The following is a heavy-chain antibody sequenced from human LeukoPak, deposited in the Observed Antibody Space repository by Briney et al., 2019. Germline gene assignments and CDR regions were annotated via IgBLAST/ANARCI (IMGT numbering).Heavy chain of an antibody. J-gene: IGHJ4*02. CDR3: ARAFGAYCTNGVCYHFDY. D-gene: IGHD2-8*01. CDR1: GGSLSVYY. Sequence: PSETLSLTCAVYGGSLSVYYWNWIRQPPGKGLEWIGEINHSGSTNYNPSLKSRVTISVDTSKNQFSLKLSSVTAADTAVYYCARAFGAYCTNGVCYHFDYWGQGTLVTVSS. CDR2: INHSGST. V-gene: IGHV4-34*01.